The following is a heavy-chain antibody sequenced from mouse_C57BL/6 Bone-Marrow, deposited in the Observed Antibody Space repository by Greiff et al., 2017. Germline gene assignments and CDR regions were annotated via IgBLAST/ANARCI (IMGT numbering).Heavy chain of an antibody. D-gene: IGHD4-1*01. V-gene: IGHV1-55*01. CDR1: GYTFTSYW. CDR2: IYPTSGRT. Sequence: VQLQQPGAELVKPGASVKMPCKASGYTFTSYWITWVKQRPGQGLEWIGDIYPTSGRTNYNEKFKSKAILTVDTSSNTAYMQLSSLTSEDSAVFYCARSGPLGRSFDYWGQGTTLTVSS. CDR3: ARSGPLGRSFDY. J-gene: IGHJ2*01.